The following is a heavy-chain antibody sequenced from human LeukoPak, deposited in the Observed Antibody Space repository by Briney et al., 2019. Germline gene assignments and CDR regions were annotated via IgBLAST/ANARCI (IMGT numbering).Heavy chain of an antibody. V-gene: IGHV3-7*01. Sequence: QAGGSLRLSCAASGFTFSSYWMSWVRQAPGKGLEWVANIKQDGSEKYYVDSVKGRFTISRDNAKNSLYLQMNSLRAEDTALYYCARVARGDYYYYYMDVRGKGTTVTISS. CDR2: IKQDGSEK. CDR1: GFTFSSYW. D-gene: IGHD3-10*01. CDR3: ARVARGDYYYYYMDV. J-gene: IGHJ6*03.